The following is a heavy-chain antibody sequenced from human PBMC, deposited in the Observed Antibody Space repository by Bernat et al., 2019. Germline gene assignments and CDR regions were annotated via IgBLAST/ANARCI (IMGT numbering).Heavy chain of an antibody. V-gene: IGHV3-15*01. CDR2: IKSKGAGGTA. D-gene: IGHD1-1*01. Sequence: EVQLVESGGGLVKPGGSLRLSCSASGFTFRSAWMSWVRQAPGEGLEWVALIKSKGAGGTAHYAAPVEGRFSISRDDSKNTLYLQMNSLKTEDTAVYYWITDLPDLTSAFDYWGQGTLVTVSS. J-gene: IGHJ4*02. CDR1: GFTFRSAW. CDR3: ITDLPDLTSAFDY.